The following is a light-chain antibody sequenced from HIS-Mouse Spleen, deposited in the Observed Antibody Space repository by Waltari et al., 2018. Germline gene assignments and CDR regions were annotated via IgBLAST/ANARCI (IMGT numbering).Light chain of an antibody. CDR2: KDR. CDR1: VLAKKY. J-gene: IGLJ1*01. Sequence: SYELTQPSSVSVSPGQTARITCSGDVLAKKYARWFQQKPGQAPVLVIYKDRERPSGIPERFSGSSSGTTVTLTISGAQVEDEADYYCYSAADNNYVFGTGTKVTVL. V-gene: IGLV3-27*01. CDR3: YSAADNNYV.